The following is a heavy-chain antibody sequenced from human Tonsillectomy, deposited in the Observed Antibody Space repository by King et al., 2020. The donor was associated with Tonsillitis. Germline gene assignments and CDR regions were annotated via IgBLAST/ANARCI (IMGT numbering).Heavy chain of an antibody. CDR1: GGSISSYY. CDR2: IYYSGST. V-gene: IGHV4-59*01. J-gene: IGHJ5*02. CDR3: ARDRSGSSSFDP. Sequence: VQLQESGPGLVKPSETLSLTCTVSGGSISSYYWNWIRQPPGKGLEWIGYIYYSGSTNYNPSLKSRVTISVDTSKNQFSLKLSSVTAADTAVYYWARDRSGSSSFDPWGQGTLVTVSS. D-gene: IGHD6-13*01.